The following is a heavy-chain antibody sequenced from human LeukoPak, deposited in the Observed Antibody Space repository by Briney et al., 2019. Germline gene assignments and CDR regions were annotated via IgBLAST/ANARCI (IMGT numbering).Heavy chain of an antibody. CDR2: IDTAGGT. D-gene: IGHD3-10*01. Sequence: GGSLRLSCAASGFTFISYDMHWVRQPTGKGLEWVSGIDTAGGTYYAGSVKGRFTISRENAKNSLSLQMNSLRAGDTAVYYCARRRYGLGSFSDAFDIWGQGTMVTVSS. J-gene: IGHJ3*02. CDR3: ARRRYGLGSFSDAFDI. V-gene: IGHV3-13*04. CDR1: GFTFISYD.